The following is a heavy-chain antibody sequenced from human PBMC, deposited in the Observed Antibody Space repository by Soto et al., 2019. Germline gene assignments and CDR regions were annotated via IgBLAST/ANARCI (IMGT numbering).Heavy chain of an antibody. Sequence: AASVKVSCKASGGTFSSYAISWVRQAPGQGLEWMGGIIPIFGTANYAQKFQGRVTITADKSTSTAYMELSSLRSEDTAVYYCARGNGDYAQYYFDYWGQGTLVTVSS. V-gene: IGHV1-69*06. D-gene: IGHD4-17*01. J-gene: IGHJ4*02. CDR1: GGTFSSYA. CDR2: IIPIFGTA. CDR3: ARGNGDYAQYYFDY.